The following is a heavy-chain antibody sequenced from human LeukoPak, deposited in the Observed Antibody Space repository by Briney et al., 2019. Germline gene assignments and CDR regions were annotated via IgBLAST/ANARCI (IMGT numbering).Heavy chain of an antibody. CDR2: IIPIFGTP. CDR3: ASSGKGRSFTVVTSLGSDLSVY. V-gene: IGHV1-69*13. CDR1: GGTFSSYT. Sequence: GASVKVSCKASGGTFSSYTISWVRQAPGQGLEWMGGIIPIFGTPNYAQKFQGRVTITAGESTGTAYMELSSPRSEDTAVYYCASSGKGRSFTVVTSLGSDLSVYWGQGTLVTVSS. D-gene: IGHD4-23*01. J-gene: IGHJ4*02.